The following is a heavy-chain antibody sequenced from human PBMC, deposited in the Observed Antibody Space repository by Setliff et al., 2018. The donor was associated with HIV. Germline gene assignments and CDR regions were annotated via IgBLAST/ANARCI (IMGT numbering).Heavy chain of an antibody. J-gene: IGHJ5*02. Sequence: NPSETLSLTCAVFGGSFSDFYWSWIRQPPGKGLEWIGEISYSGSTVYNPSLKSRVTMSVDASKNLVSPNLNSVTAADTAIYYCARGVARQVVIDRWFDPWGQGTPVTVSS. V-gene: IGHV4-34*01. CDR2: ISYSGST. CDR1: GGSFSDFY. D-gene: IGHD2-21*01. CDR3: ARGVARQVVIDRWFDP.